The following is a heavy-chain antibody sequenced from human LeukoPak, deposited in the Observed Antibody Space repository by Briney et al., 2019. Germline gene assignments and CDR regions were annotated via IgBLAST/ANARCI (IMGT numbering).Heavy chain of an antibody. Sequence: SVKVSCKASGFTFTSSAVQWVRQARGQRLEWIGWIVVGSGNTNYAPKFQERVTITRDMSTSTAYMELSSLRSEDTAVYYCAAPRSMVMVETYYYGMDVWGQGTTVTVSS. CDR2: IVVGSGNT. CDR3: AAPRSMVMVETYYYGMDV. J-gene: IGHJ6*02. V-gene: IGHV1-58*01. D-gene: IGHD5-18*01. CDR1: GFTFTSSA.